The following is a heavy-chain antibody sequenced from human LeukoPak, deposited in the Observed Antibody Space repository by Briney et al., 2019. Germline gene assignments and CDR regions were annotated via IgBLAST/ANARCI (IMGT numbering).Heavy chain of an antibody. CDR2: IRSDGSSN. D-gene: IGHD3/OR15-3a*01. J-gene: IGHJ4*02. CDR1: GFTFSSYA. V-gene: IGHV3-30*02. CDR3: VRDRDWGFGY. Sequence: GGSLRLSCAASGFTFSSYAMHWVRQAPGKGLEWVTFIRSDGSSNYYGDSVKGRFTLSRDNFKNTLSLQMNSLRAEDTAVYYCVRDRDWGFGYWGQGTLVTVSS.